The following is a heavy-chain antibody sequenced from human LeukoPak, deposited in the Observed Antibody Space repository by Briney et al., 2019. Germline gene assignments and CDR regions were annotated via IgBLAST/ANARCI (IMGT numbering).Heavy chain of an antibody. J-gene: IGHJ4*02. V-gene: IGHV3-23*01. Sequence: GGSLRLSCAASGFIFSSYAMSWVRQAPGKGLEWVSAISGSGGSTYCADSVKGRFTISRENSKNTLYMKMNSLRAEDTAVYYCAKDPGYDILTGYIPGFDYWGQGTLVTVSS. CDR2: ISGSGGST. CDR1: GFIFSSYA. D-gene: IGHD3-9*01. CDR3: AKDPGYDILTGYIPGFDY.